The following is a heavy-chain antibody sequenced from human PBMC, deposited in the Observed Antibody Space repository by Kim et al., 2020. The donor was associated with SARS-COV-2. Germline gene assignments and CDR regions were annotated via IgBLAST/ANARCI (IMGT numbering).Heavy chain of an antibody. CDR3: AKDAGDFWSGDCYFDY. V-gene: IGHV3-30*18. J-gene: IGHJ4*03. CDR2: ISYDGSNK. D-gene: IGHD3-3*01. CDR1: GFTFSSYG. Sequence: GGSLRLSCAASGFTFSSYGMHWVRQAPGKGLEWVAVISYDGSNKYYADSVKGRFTISRDNSKNTLYLQMNSLRAEDTAVYYCAKDAGDFWSGDCYFDYWG.